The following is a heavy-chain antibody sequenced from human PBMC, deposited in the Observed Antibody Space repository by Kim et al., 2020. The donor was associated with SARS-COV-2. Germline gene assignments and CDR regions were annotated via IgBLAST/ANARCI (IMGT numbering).Heavy chain of an antibody. CDR1: GFTFSSYG. J-gene: IGHJ4*02. CDR2: ISYDGSNK. V-gene: IGHV3-30*18. D-gene: IGHD3-3*01. Sequence: GGSLRLSCAASGFTFSSYGMHWVRQAPGKGLEWVAVISYDGSNKYYADSVKGRFTISRDNSKNTLYLQMNSLRAEDTAVYYCAKDLRSSVLRFLDRLRGPTDFDYWGQGTLVTVSS. CDR3: AKDLRSSVLRFLDRLRGPTDFDY.